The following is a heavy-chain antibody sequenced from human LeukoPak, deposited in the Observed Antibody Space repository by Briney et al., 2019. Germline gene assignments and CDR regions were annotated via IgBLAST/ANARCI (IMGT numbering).Heavy chain of an antibody. Sequence: SETLSLTCTVSGGSISTSRYYWGWIRQPPGKGLEWIGSIYYTGSTYYNPSLKSRVTISVDTSKNQFSLKLSSVTAADTAVYYCARAWGTTYYYGSGSYFLFDYWGQGTLFTVSS. CDR1: GGSISTSRYY. V-gene: IGHV4-39*07. J-gene: IGHJ4*02. CDR2: IYYTGST. CDR3: ARAWGTTYYYGSGSYFLFDY. D-gene: IGHD3-10*01.